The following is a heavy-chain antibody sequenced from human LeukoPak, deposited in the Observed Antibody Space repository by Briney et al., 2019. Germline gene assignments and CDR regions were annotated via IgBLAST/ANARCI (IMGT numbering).Heavy chain of an antibody. J-gene: IGHJ3*02. CDR3: ARSDYYCGGDCGAFDI. CDR2: IYYSGST. Sequence: ASETLSLTCTVSGGSISSYYWSWIRQPPGKGLEWIGYIYYSGSTNYNPSLKSRVTISVDTSMNQFSLKLSSVTAADTAVYYCARSDYYCGGDCGAFDIWGQGTMVTVSS. V-gene: IGHV4-59*01. CDR1: GGSISSYY. D-gene: IGHD2-21*02.